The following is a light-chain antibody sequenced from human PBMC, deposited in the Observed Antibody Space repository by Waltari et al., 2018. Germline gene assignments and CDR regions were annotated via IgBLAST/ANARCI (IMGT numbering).Light chain of an antibody. CDR3: QHYVALPAT. Sequence: EIVLTQSPDTLSLSPGERATISCRASQSVGRSLAWDQQKPGQAPGLLIFGASNRATGIPARFSGSGSGTDFSLTISRLEPEDFAVYYCQHYVALPATFGQGTKVEIK. J-gene: IGKJ1*01. CDR2: GAS. CDR1: QSVGRS. V-gene: IGKV3-20*01.